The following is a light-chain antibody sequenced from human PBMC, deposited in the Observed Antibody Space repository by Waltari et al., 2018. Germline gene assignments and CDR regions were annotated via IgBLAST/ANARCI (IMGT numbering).Light chain of an antibody. CDR3: CSYAGGSPRWV. CDR1: SSDVGSHNF. Sequence: QSALTQPASVSGSPGQSITISCTESSSDVGSHNFVSWYQQHPGKAPTVMIYEDNKRRSGLFNRFSGSKSGNTASLTISGLQADDEADYYCCSYAGGSPRWVFGGGTKLTVL. CDR2: EDN. J-gene: IGLJ3*02. V-gene: IGLV2-23*01.